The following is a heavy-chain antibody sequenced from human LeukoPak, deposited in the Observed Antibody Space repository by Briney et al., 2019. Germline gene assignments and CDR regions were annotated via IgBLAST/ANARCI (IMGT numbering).Heavy chain of an antibody. CDR3: ARDAGGAAAGTLQY. CDR2: ISSSSSTI. V-gene: IGHV3-48*01. CDR1: GFTFSRYW. D-gene: IGHD6-13*01. J-gene: IGHJ4*02. Sequence: GGSLRLSCAASGFTFSRYWMSWVRQAPGKGLEWVSYISSSSSTIYYADSVKGRFTISRDNAKNSLYLQMNSLRAEDTAVYYCARDAGGAAAGTLQYWGQGTLVTVSS.